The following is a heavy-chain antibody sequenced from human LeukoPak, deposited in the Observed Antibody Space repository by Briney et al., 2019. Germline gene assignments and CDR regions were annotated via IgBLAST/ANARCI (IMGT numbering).Heavy chain of an antibody. CDR2: IYPGDCDT. D-gene: IGHD6-13*01. CDR1: GYRFPNYW. V-gene: IGHV5-51*01. CDR3: ARLCSPIAASLCCYGMDV. Sequence: GEALQISSKGSGYRFPNYWIGWVRQMPGKGLEGMGIIYPGDCDTRYSPSFQGQVTISADKYISIAYLQWSNLKAADTAMYYCARLCSPIAASLCCYGMDVWGQGTTVTVSS. J-gene: IGHJ6*02.